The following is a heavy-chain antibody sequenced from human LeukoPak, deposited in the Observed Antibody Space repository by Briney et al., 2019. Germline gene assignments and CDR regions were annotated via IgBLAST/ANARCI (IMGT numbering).Heavy chain of an antibody. CDR3: ARRGYSYGLGPFDP. V-gene: IGHV1-69*05. CDR1: GGTFSSYA. CDR2: IIPIFGTA. D-gene: IGHD5-18*01. Sequence: VASVKVSCKASGGTFSSYAISWVRQAPGQGLEWMGGIIPIFGTANYAQKFQGRVTITTDESTSTAYMELSSLRSEDTAVYYCARRGYSYGLGPFDPWGQGTPVTVSS. J-gene: IGHJ5*02.